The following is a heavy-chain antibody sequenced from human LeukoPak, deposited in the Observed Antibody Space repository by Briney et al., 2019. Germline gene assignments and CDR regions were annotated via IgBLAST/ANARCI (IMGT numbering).Heavy chain of an antibody. CDR3: AKSRSSSSTSCYNY. V-gene: IGHV3-23*01. J-gene: IGHJ4*02. CDR1: GFPFSSYA. Sequence: GGSLRLSCAASGFPFSSYAMNWVRQAPGKGLEWVSAISGSGASTYYADSVKDRFTLPRDDSKNTLYLQMNSLRAEDTAVYYCAKSRSSSSTSCYNYWGQGTLVTSP. D-gene: IGHD2-2*02. CDR2: ISGSGAST.